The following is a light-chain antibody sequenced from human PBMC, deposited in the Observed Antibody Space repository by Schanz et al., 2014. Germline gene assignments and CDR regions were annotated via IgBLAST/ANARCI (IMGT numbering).Light chain of an antibody. V-gene: IGKV3-15*01. CDR1: QSITSY. CDR3: QQSISYPYT. Sequence: EIVMTQSPATLSVSPGERATLSCRASQSITSYLAWYQQKPGQAPRLLIHGASNRATGIATRFSGSGFGTEFTLTISGLQSEDFAIYYCQQSISYPYTFGQGTKLEIK. CDR2: GAS. J-gene: IGKJ2*01.